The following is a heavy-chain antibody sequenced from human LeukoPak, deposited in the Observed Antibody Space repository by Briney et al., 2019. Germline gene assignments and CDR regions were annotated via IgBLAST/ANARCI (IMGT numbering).Heavy chain of an antibody. Sequence: PSETLSLTCTVSGGSISSYYWSWIRQPPGKGLEWIGYIYYSGSTNYNPSLKSRVTISVDTSKNQFSLKLSSVTAADTAVYYCASPSYCSSTSCYVGYFDYWGQGTLVTVSS. J-gene: IGHJ4*02. CDR2: IYYSGST. CDR3: ASPSYCSSTSCYVGYFDY. V-gene: IGHV4-59*08. CDR1: GGSISSYY. D-gene: IGHD2-2*01.